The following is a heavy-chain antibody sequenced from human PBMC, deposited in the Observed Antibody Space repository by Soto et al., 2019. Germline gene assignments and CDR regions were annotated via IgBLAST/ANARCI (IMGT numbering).Heavy chain of an antibody. J-gene: IGHJ6*02. Sequence: QVQLVESGGGVVQPGRSERLSCAASGFTFSSYGMHWVRQAPGKGLEWVAVIWYDGSNKYYADSVKGRFTISRDNSKNTLYLQMNSLRAEDTAVYYCASEYCSGGRCYYYGMDVWGQGTTVTVSS. D-gene: IGHD2-15*01. CDR2: IWYDGSNK. CDR1: GFTFSSYG. V-gene: IGHV3-33*01. CDR3: ASEYCSGGRCYYYGMDV.